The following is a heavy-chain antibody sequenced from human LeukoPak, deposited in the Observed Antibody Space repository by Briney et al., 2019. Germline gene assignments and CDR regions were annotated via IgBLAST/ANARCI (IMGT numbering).Heavy chain of an antibody. Sequence: SETLSLTCTVSGYSISSYYWSWIRQPPGKGLEWIGYIYYSGSTNYNPSLKSRVTISVDTSKNQFSLKLSSVTAADTAVYYCARTGMETFDYWGQGTLVTVSS. CDR2: IYYSGST. J-gene: IGHJ4*02. CDR3: ARTGMETFDY. V-gene: IGHV4-59*01. CDR1: GYSISSYY. D-gene: IGHD6-13*01.